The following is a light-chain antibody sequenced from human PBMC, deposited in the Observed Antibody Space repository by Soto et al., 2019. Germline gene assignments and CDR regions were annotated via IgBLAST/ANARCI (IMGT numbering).Light chain of an antibody. CDR2: WAS. CDR3: QQYYSTPYT. V-gene: IGKV4-1*01. J-gene: IGKJ2*01. Sequence: DIVMTQSPDSLAVSLGEQATINCKSSQSVLYSSNNENYLAWYQQKPGQSPKLLIYWASTRDSGVPDRFSGSGSGTDFTLTISSLQAEDVAVYYCQQYYSTPYTFGQGTKVDIK. CDR1: QSVLYSSNNENY.